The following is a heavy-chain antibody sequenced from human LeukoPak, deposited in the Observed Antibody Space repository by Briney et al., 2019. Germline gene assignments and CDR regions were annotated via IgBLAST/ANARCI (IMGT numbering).Heavy chain of an antibody. CDR2: ISSSGSTI. J-gene: IGHJ3*02. D-gene: IGHD5-24*01. CDR3: ARGRWLPRDAFDI. CDR1: GFTFSSYE. V-gene: IGHV3-48*03. Sequence: GGSLRLSXAASGFTFSSYEMNWVRQAPGKGLEWVSYISSSGSTIYYADSVKGRFTISRDNAKNSLYLQMDSLRAEDTAVYYCARGRWLPRDAFDIWGQGTMVTVSS.